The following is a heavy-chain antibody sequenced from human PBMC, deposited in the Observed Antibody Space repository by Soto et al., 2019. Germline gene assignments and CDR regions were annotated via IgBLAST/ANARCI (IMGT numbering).Heavy chain of an antibody. CDR3: ARDRRNSIFGVVIMGDWFDP. CDR2: ISAYNGNT. D-gene: IGHD3-3*01. J-gene: IGHJ5*02. Sequence: QVQLVQSGAEVKKPGASVKVSCKASGYTFTSYGISWVRQAPGQGLEWMGWISAYNGNTNYAQKLQGRVTMTTDTSTSTDYMELRSLRSDDTAVYYCARDRRNSIFGVVIMGDWFDPWGQGTLVTVSS. V-gene: IGHV1-18*01. CDR1: GYTFTSYG.